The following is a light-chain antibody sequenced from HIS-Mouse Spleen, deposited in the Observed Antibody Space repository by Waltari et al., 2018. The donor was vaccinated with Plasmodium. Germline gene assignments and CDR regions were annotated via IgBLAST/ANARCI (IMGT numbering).Light chain of an antibody. J-gene: IGLJ2*01. CDR2: QDS. CDR3: QAWDSSTVV. CDR1: TLGDTY. Sequence: SYELTQPPSVSVSPGQTASITCSGDTLGDTYASWYPQKRGQSPVLVIYQDSKRPSGIPERVSGANTGNTATLTISGTQAMDEADYYCQAWDSSTVVVGGGTKLTVL. V-gene: IGLV3-1*01.